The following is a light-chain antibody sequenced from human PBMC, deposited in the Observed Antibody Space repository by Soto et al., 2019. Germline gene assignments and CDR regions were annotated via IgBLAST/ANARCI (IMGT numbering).Light chain of an antibody. V-gene: IGLV2-8*01. Sequence: QSALTQPPSASGSPGQSVTISCTGTSSDVGGYNYVSWYQQHPGKAPKVIIYEVSKRPSGVPDRFSGSKSGSTASLTVSGLQAEDEADYYCSSYTSSSTPYVFGTGTKLTVL. CDR2: EVS. CDR1: SSDVGGYNY. CDR3: SSYTSSSTPYV. J-gene: IGLJ1*01.